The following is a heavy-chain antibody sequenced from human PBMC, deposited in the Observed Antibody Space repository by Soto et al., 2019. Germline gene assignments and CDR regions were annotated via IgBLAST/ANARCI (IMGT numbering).Heavy chain of an antibody. V-gene: IGHV1-18*01. CDR2: ISAYNGNT. CDR1: GYTFTSYG. D-gene: IGHD6-19*01. CDR3: ARDLAVGLVDY. J-gene: IGHJ4*02. Sequence: QVQLVQSGAEVKKPGASVKVSCKASGYTFTSYGISWVRQAPGQGLEWMGWISAYNGNTKYAQKLQGRVTMTTDTSTSRAYMEVRSLRSVDTAVYYCARDLAVGLVDYWGQGTLVTVSS.